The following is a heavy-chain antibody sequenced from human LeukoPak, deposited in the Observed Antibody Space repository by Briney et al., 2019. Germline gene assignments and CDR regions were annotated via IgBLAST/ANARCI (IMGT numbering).Heavy chain of an antibody. D-gene: IGHD6-13*01. J-gene: IGHJ6*03. V-gene: IGHV1-8*01. CDR1: GYTFTSYD. Sequence: ASVKVSCKASGYTFTSYDINWVRQATGQGLEWMGWMNPNSGNTGYAQKFQGRVTMTRNNSISTAYMELSSLRSEDTAVYYCAREGYSSSWYVYYYYMDVWGKGTTVSVSS. CDR2: MNPNSGNT. CDR3: AREGYSSSWYVYYYYMDV.